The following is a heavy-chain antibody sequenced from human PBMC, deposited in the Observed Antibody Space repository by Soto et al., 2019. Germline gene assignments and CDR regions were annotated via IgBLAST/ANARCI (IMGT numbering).Heavy chain of an antibody. Sequence: PGGFLILSCTEDGFTFSSYGMDWVSRAPAKVLEWVAVISYDGSNKFYADSVKGRFTISRDNSKNTLYLQMNSLRAEDTAVYYCAKGPAIVLVPAAMNYYYGMDVWGQGT. D-gene: IGHD2-2*01. J-gene: IGHJ6*02. CDR2: ISYDGSNK. CDR1: GFTFSSYG. CDR3: AKGPAIVLVPAAMNYYYGMDV. V-gene: IGHV3-30*18.